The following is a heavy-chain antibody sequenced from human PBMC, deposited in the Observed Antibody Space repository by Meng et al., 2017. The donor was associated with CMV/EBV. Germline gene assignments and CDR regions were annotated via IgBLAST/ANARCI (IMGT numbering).Heavy chain of an antibody. CDR1: GGTFSSYA. D-gene: IGHD6-13*01. J-gene: IGHJ4*02. CDR2: IIPIFGTA. Sequence: SCKASGGTFSSYAISWVRQAPGQGLEWMGGIIPIFGTANYAQKFQGRVTITTDESTSTAYMELSSLRSEDTAVYYCARDSSDYSSSWYLGYWGQGTLVTVSS. V-gene: IGHV1-69*05. CDR3: ARDSSDYSSSWYLGY.